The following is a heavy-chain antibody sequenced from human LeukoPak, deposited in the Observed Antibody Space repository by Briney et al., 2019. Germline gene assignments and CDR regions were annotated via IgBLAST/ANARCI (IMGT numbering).Heavy chain of an antibody. Sequence: GSLILSCAASGFSLRSFAMSWVRQAPGKGLEWVSASSGDGGNTDYANSVKGRFTISRDNSKNTIYLQMNSLRADDTAVYYCAKQGRNDFVDSWGQGTLVTVSS. V-gene: IGHV3-23*01. CDR1: GFSLRSFA. CDR3: AKQGRNDFVDS. CDR2: SSGDGGNT. D-gene: IGHD3-3*01. J-gene: IGHJ4*02.